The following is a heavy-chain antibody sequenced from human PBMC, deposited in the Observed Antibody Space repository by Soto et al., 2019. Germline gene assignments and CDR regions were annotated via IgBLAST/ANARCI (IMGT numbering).Heavy chain of an antibody. CDR2: IFYTGSA. V-gene: IGHV4-31*03. Sequence: PSETLSLTCTVSGASIRSGGYYWSWIRQRPGQGLEWIAYIFYTGSAYYNPSLESRLSISIDRSKNQFSLKLSSVSAADTAVYYCARDRKDYPDIWGKGXRVTVS. J-gene: IGHJ6*03. D-gene: IGHD4-17*01. CDR1: GASIRSGGYY. CDR3: ARDRKDYPDI.